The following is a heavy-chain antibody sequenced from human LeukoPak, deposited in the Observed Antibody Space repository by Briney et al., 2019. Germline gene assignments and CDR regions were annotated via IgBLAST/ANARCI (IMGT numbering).Heavy chain of an antibody. D-gene: IGHD6-13*01. CDR3: ARDGAIGSSSWYATFWY. CDR1: GFTFSSYA. J-gene: IGHJ4*02. CDR2: ISYDGSNK. V-gene: IGHV3-30*04. Sequence: GRSLRLSCAASGFTFSSYAMDWVRQAPGKGLEWVAVISYDGSNKYYADSVKGRFTISRDNSKNTLYLQMNSLRAEDTAVYYCARDGAIGSSSWYATFWYWGQGTLVTVSS.